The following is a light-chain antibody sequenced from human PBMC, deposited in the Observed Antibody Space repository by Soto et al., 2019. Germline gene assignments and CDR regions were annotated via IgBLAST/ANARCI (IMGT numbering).Light chain of an antibody. J-gene: IGLJ1*01. CDR3: NSYGGMNNYV. Sequence: QSVLTQPPSASGSPGQSVTISCTGTSSDVGNYDYVSWYQQHPGKAPKLIIYEVSYRPSGVPDRFSGSKSGNTASLTVSGLQAEDEADYYCNSYGGMNNYVFGTGTKVTVL. V-gene: IGLV2-8*01. CDR1: SSDVGNYDY. CDR2: EVS.